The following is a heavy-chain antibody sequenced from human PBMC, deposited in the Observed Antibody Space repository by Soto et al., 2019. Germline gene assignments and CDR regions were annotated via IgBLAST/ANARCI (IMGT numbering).Heavy chain of an antibody. D-gene: IGHD6-19*01. V-gene: IGHV1-18*01. Sequence: ASVKVSCKASGYTFTSYGISWVRQAPGQGLEWMGWISAYNGNTNYAQKLQGRVTMTTDTSTSTAYMELRSLRSDDTAVYYCTWGGSKWLEEHAFDIWGQGTMVTVSS. J-gene: IGHJ3*02. CDR2: ISAYNGNT. CDR3: TWGGSKWLEEHAFDI. CDR1: GYTFTSYG.